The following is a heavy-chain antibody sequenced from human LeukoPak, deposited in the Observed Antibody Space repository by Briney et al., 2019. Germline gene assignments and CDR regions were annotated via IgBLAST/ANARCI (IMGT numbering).Heavy chain of an antibody. CDR2: ISGSGGST. CDR3: ARVRIGAPYYFDY. J-gene: IGHJ4*02. V-gene: IGHV3-23*01. CDR1: GFTFSSYA. Sequence: GGSLRLSCAASGFTFSSYAMSWVRQAPGKGLEWVSAISGSGGSTYYADSVKGRFTISRDNFKHTLYLQMNSLRTEDTAVYYCARVRIGAPYYFDYWGQGTLVTVSS. D-gene: IGHD3-3*01.